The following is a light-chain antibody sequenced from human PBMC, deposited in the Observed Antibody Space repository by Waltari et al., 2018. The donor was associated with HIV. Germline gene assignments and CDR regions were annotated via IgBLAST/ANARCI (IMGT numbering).Light chain of an antibody. J-gene: IGKJ1*01. CDR2: GVA. CDR1: QSLSSTY. Sequence: IVLTQSPGPLSLSPGDRATLSCRASQSLSSTYLAWYQQKPGQAPRLLIFGVASRATGIPDRFSGFGSGTYFTLTISRLEPEDSAVYYCQYLGTFGQGTKMEIK. V-gene: IGKV3-20*01. CDR3: QYLGT.